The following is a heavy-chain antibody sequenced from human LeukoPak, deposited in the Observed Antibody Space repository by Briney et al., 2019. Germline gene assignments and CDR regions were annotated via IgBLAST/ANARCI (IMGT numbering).Heavy chain of an antibody. V-gene: IGHV4-39*07. D-gene: IGHD3-22*01. Sequence: SSQTLSLTCAVSGGSISSSNYYWGWIRQSPGKGLEWIGSIYYSGSTYYKSSLKSRVTISADTSKNQFSLKLSSVTAADTAVYYCARVPSAYYYDSSGYRDAFDIWGQGTMVTVSS. CDR3: ARVPSAYYYDSSGYRDAFDI. J-gene: IGHJ3*02. CDR2: IYYSGST. CDR1: GGSISSSNYY.